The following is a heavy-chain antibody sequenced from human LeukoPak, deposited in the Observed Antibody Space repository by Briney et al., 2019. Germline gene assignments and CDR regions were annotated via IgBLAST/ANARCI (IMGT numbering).Heavy chain of an antibody. CDR2: ISRGRPNI. Sequence: GGSLRLSCAASGFTFSDYSMNWVRQAPGKGLEWVSYISRGRPNIHYAQSVKGRFTISRDSAKNSLYLQMNSLRDEDTAVYYCVRDPEALDYWGQGTLVTVSS. CDR3: VRDPEALDY. J-gene: IGHJ4*02. V-gene: IGHV3-48*02. CDR1: GFTFSDYS.